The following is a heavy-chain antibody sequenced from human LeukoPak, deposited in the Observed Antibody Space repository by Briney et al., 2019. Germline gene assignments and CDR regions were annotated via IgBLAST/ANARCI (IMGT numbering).Heavy chain of an antibody. V-gene: IGHV3-48*01. CDR3: AKDIVRYYYDSSGYDY. CDR2: ISSSSSTI. CDR1: GFTFSSYS. D-gene: IGHD3-22*01. Sequence: GGSLRLSCAASGFTFSSYSMNWVRQAPGKGLEWVSYISSSSSTIYYADSVKGRFTISRDNSKNTLYLQMNSLRAEDTAVYYCAKDIVRYYYDSSGYDYWGQGTLVTVSS. J-gene: IGHJ4*02.